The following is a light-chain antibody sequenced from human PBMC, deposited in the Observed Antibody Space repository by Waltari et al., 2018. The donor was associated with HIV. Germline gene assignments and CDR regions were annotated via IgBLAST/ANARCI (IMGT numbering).Light chain of an antibody. CDR2: VTN. CDR1: SSNIRARAD. CDR3: QSYDNSLNAVV. Sequence: QSVLTQPPSVSGAPGQRVIISCTGSSSNIRARADVPWYQQLPGAVHTVLIYVTNNRPSGVPERFSGSKSGASASLAIAGRQTDDEADYYCQSYDNSLNAVVFGGGTRLTVL. J-gene: IGLJ2*01. V-gene: IGLV1-40*01.